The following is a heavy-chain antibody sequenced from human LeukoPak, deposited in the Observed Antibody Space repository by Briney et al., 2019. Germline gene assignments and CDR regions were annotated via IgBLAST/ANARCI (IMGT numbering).Heavy chain of an antibody. CDR3: AKYTERAFDV. D-gene: IGHD2-2*02. CDR2: IYSGGST. Sequence: GGSLRLSCAASGFTVSSNYMSWVRQAPGKGLEWVSVIYSGGSTYYADSVKGRFTISRDNSKNTLYLEMNSLRAEDTAVYYCAKYTERAFDVWGQGTTVTVSS. V-gene: IGHV3-53*01. CDR1: GFTVSSNY. J-gene: IGHJ3*01.